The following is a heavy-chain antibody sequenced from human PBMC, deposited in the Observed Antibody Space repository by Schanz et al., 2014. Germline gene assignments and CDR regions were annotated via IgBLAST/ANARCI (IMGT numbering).Heavy chain of an antibody. CDR3: ARGGSVATIAPYTWFDP. Sequence: QVQLQESGPGLVKPSQTLSLTCTVSGGSISSATYYWSWVRQPAGKGLEWIGRIYSRGSSTYNPSLKSRVPTTIPPSNNKSPLKLTSVTAADTAVYYCARGGSVATIAPYTWFDPWGQGTLVTVSS. CDR1: GGSISSATYY. V-gene: IGHV4-61*02. CDR2: IYSRGSS. D-gene: IGHD5-12*01. J-gene: IGHJ5*02.